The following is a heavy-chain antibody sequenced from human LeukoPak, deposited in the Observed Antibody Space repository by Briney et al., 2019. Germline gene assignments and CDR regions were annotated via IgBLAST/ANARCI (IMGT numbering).Heavy chain of an antibody. CDR3: ARGARYYDILTGKFDP. CDR2: INHSGST. V-gene: IGHV4-34*01. CDR1: GGSFSGYY. D-gene: IGHD3-9*01. J-gene: IGHJ5*02. Sequence: SETLSLTCAVYGGSFSGYYWSWIRQPPGKGLEWIGEINHSGSTNYNPSLKSRVTISVDTSKNQFSLKLSSVTAADTAVYYCARGARYYDILTGKFDPWGQGTLVTVSS.